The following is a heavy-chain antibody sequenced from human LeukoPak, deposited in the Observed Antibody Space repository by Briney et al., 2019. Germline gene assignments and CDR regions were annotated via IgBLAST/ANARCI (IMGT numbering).Heavy chain of an antibody. D-gene: IGHD2-15*01. CDR3: ARHTLVAASSFDY. CDR2: IYYSGST. Sequence: SETLSLTCTVSGGSISNYYWSWIRQPPGKGLEWIGHIYYSGSTNYNPSLKSRVTISVDTSKNQFSLKLSSVTAADTAVYYCARHTLVAASSFDYWGQGTLVTVSS. J-gene: IGHJ4*02. CDR1: GGSISNYY. V-gene: IGHV4-59*08.